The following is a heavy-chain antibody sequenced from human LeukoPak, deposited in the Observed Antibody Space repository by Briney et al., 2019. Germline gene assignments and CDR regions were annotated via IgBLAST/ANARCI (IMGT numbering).Heavy chain of an antibody. D-gene: IGHD3-22*01. CDR2: IIPIFGTA. CDR1: GGTFISYA. V-gene: IGHV1-69*13. J-gene: IGHJ6*02. Sequence: SVKVSCKASGGTFISYAISWVRQAPGQGLEWMGGIIPIFGTANYAQKFQGRVTITADGSTSTAYMELSSLRSEDTAVYYCARDIPHYYDSSGYYPDHYGMDVWGQGTTVTVSS. CDR3: ARDIPHYYDSSGYYPDHYGMDV.